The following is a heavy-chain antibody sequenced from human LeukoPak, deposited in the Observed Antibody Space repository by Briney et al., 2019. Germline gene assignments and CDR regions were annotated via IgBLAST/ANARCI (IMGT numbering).Heavy chain of an antibody. V-gene: IGHV3-21*01. CDR2: ISSSSSYI. J-gene: IGHJ5*02. D-gene: IGHD3-10*01. Sequence: PGGSLRLSCAASGFTFSSYSMNWVRQAPGKGLEWVSSISSSSSYIYYADLVKGRFTISRDNAKNSLYLQMNSLRAEDTAVYYCARATVRGDYPWGQGTLVTVSS. CDR1: GFTFSSYS. CDR3: ARATVRGDYP.